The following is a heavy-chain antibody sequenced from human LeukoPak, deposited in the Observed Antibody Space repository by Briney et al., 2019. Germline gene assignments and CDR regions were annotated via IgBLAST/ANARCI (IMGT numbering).Heavy chain of an antibody. V-gene: IGHV4-39*07. Sequence: PSETLSLTCTVSGGSISSSNYYWGWIRQPPGKGLEWIGTIYYSGSTYYNPSLKSRITISVDTSKNQFSLKLSSVTAADTAVYYCSSSGWSDAFDIWGQGTMVTVSS. CDR1: GGSISSSNYY. CDR3: SSSGWSDAFDI. CDR2: IYYSGST. J-gene: IGHJ3*02. D-gene: IGHD6-19*01.